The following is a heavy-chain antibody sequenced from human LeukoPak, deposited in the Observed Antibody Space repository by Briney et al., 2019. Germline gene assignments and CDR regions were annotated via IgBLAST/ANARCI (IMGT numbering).Heavy chain of an antibody. J-gene: IGHJ4*02. D-gene: IGHD3-10*01. CDR2: ISYDGSNK. V-gene: IGHV3-30*03. CDR1: GFTFSSYG. Sequence: GGSLRLSCAASGFTFSSYGMHWVRQAPGKGLEWVAVISYDGSNKYYADSVKGRFTISRDNSKSTLYLQMNSLRAEDTAVYYCAAFGLLWGQGTLVTVSS. CDR3: AAFGLL.